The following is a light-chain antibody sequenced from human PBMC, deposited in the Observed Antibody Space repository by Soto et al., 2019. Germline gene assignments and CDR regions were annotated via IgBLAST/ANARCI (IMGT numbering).Light chain of an antibody. V-gene: IGLV2-14*01. CDR1: SSDVGGYKY. CDR3: SSYTSTSTDV. Sequence: QSALTQPASVSGSPGQSITISYTGTSSDVGGYKYVSWYQQHPGKAPKLMIYDVSNRPSGISDRFSGSKSGNTASLTISGLQAEDEADYYCSSYTSTSTDVFGTGTKLTVL. J-gene: IGLJ1*01. CDR2: DVS.